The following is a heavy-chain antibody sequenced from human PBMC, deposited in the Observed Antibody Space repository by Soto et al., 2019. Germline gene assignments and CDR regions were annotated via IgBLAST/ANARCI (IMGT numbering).Heavy chain of an antibody. J-gene: IGHJ3*02. Sequence: QVQLQESGPGLVKPSQTLSLTCTVSGGSISSGGYYWSWIRQHPGKGLEWIGYIYYSGSTYYNPSLKSRVTISVDTSKNQFSLRLSSVTAGDKAVYYCASDPVGYCSGGSCYNSDAFDIWGQETMITVSS. CDR2: IYYSGST. CDR1: GGSISSGGYY. CDR3: ASDPVGYCSGGSCYNSDAFDI. V-gene: IGHV4-31*03. D-gene: IGHD2-15*01.